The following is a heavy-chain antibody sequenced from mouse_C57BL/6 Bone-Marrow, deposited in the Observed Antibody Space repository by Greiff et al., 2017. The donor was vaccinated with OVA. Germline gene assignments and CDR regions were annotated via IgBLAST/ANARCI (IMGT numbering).Heavy chain of an antibody. J-gene: IGHJ2*01. CDR3: ARSPPYNYGSSVDS. V-gene: IGHV1-61*01. CDR2: IYPSDSET. Sequence: QVQLQQPGAELVRPGSSVKLSCKASGYTFTSYWMDWVKQRPGQGLEWIGNIYPSDSETHYNQKFKDKATLTVDKSSSTAYMQLSSLTSEDSAVYYCARSPPYNYGSSVDSWGQGTTLTVSS. CDR1: GYTFTSYW. D-gene: IGHD1-1*01.